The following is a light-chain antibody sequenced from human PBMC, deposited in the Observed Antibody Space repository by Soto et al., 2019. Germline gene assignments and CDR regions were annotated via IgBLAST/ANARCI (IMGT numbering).Light chain of an antibody. CDR2: DAS. CDR1: QDISNY. CDR3: QQYDNLLIFT. Sequence: DIQLTQSPSSLSASVGDRVTITCQASQDISNYLNWYQQKPGKAPKLLIYDASNLETGVPSRFSGSGSGTDFTFTIRSLQPEDIATYYCQQYDNLLIFTFGPGTKVDIK. V-gene: IGKV1-33*01. J-gene: IGKJ3*01.